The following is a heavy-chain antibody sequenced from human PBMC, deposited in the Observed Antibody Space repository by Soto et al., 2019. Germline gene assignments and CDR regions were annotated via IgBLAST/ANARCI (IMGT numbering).Heavy chain of an antibody. CDR3: AHRRAWRSEWYDWFAP. CDR2: ISCTDEE. CDR1: GFSLSTYGVR. D-gene: IGHD3-3*01. V-gene: IGHV2-5*01. J-gene: IGHJ5*02. Sequence: XGPTLVNPTQRLTLTCTFSGFSLSTYGVRVGWIRQPPRMALEWLAIISCTDEEHYSPSLRNRLTITKDTSKNQVVLTMTNMDPVDAATYYCAHRRAWRSEWYDWFAPWGQGLLVTGSS.